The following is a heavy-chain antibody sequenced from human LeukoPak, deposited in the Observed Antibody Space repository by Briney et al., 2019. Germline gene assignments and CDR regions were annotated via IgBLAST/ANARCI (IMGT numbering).Heavy chain of an antibody. Sequence: GGSLRLSCAASGFTFNFYSMAWVRQAPGKGLEWVSIISRASESIFYADSVQGRCTISRDNSKNTLSLQLNSLRADDTAVFYCTKGLLSWGQGTLLTVAA. CDR1: GFTFNFYS. V-gene: IGHV3-21*01. CDR2: ISRASESI. J-gene: IGHJ5*02. CDR3: TKGLLS.